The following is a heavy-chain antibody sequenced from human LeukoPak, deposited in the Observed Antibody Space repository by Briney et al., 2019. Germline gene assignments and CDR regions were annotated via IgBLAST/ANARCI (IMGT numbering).Heavy chain of an antibody. CDR2: ISAYNGNT. CDR1: GYTFTSYG. V-gene: IGHV1-18*01. D-gene: IGHD3-3*01. Sequence: ASVKVSCKASGYTFTSYGISWVRQAPGQGLEWMGWISAYNGNTNYAQKLQGRVTMTTDTSTNTAYMELRSRRSDDTAVYYCARGRGDFWSGYYREPFDYWGQGTLVTVSS. CDR3: ARGRGDFWSGYYREPFDY. J-gene: IGHJ4*02.